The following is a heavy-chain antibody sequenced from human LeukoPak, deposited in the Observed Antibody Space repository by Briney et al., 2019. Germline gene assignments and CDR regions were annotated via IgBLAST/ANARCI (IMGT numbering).Heavy chain of an antibody. J-gene: IGHJ4*02. CDR1: GFTFRSDW. Sequence: GGSLRLSCAACGFTFRSDWMHWVRQAPGKGLVWVSRINSDGSSTSYADSVKGRFTISRDNAKNTLYLQMNSLRAEDTAVYYCARVVQSTAANYWSQGTLVTVSS. CDR2: INSDGSST. V-gene: IGHV3-74*01. CDR3: ARVVQSTAANY. D-gene: IGHD1-1*01.